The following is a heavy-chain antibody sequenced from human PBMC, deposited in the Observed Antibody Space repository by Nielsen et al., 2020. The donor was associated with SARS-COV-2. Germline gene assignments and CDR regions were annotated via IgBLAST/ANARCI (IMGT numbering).Heavy chain of an antibody. CDR3: AKFRGLGRSVGAFDV. CDR1: NEITPHY. CDR2: IYYSGNT. J-gene: IGHJ3*01. Sequence: ESLKISCSVSNEITPHYWSWVRQTPGKGLEWIGSIYYSGNTSYSPSLKSRVNISLDKSKNQFSLTLKSVTAADTAVYYCAKFRGLGRSVGAFDVWGPGTKVTVSS. D-gene: IGHD3-10*01. V-gene: IGHV4-59*11.